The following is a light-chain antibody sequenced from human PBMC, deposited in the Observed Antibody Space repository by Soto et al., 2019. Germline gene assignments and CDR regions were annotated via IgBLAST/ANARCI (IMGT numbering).Light chain of an antibody. J-gene: IGLJ2*01. CDR1: SSDVGGYNY. Sequence: QSALTQPASVSGSPGQSITISCTGTSSDVGGYNYVSWYQQHPGKAPKLMIYDVSNRPSGVSNRFSGSKSGNTASLTTSGLQAEDEADCYCTSYTSSSTLGHVVFGGGTKVTVL. CDR3: TSYTSSSTLGHVV. CDR2: DVS. V-gene: IGLV2-14*01.